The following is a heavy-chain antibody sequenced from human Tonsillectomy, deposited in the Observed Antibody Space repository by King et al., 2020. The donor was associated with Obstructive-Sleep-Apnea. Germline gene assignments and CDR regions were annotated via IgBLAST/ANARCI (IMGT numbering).Heavy chain of an antibody. D-gene: IGHD1/OR15-1a*01. CDR1: GYTFTNYW. CDR3: ARLWNSDYLDY. J-gene: IGHJ4*02. Sequence: QLVQSGAEVKKPGESLKISCKGSGYTFTNYWIGWVRQMPGKGLEVMGLIFPGDSDTRFSPSFQGQVTMSVEASSSTAYLQWRTLKASDTAMYYCARLWNSDYLDYWGQGTLVAVSS. CDR2: IFPGDSDT. V-gene: IGHV5-51*01.